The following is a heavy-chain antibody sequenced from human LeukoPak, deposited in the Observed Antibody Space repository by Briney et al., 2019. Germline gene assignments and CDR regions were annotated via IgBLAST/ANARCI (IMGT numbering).Heavy chain of an antibody. J-gene: IGHJ5*01. Sequence: GESLKISCTGSGYIFSDYWIGWVRQMPGKGLEWMGIIYPGDSDVRYSPSFQGQVIMSADKSISTAYLEWSGLKASDTAMYYCARLSRPHILDTNWFDSWGQGCLVTISS. CDR3: ARLSRPHILDTNWFDS. V-gene: IGHV5-51*01. CDR1: GYIFSDYW. D-gene: IGHD3-9*01. CDR2: IYPGDSDV.